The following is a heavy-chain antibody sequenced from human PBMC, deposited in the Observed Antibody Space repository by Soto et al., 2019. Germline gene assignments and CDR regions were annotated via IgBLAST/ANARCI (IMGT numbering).Heavy chain of an antibody. J-gene: IGHJ4*03. Sequence: SETLCVSCIVSTGSMSSSLNHWGCLRLPPGKGLEWIGNINYSGSTYYNPSLQSRLTISVDTSNNQFSLTLSSVTAADTAVYYCAKLAGYCSGTNGYGHYASY. CDR3: AKLAGYCSGTNGYGHYASY. CDR1: TGSMSSSLNH. D-gene: IGHD2-2*01. CDR2: INYSGST. V-gene: IGHV4-39*01.